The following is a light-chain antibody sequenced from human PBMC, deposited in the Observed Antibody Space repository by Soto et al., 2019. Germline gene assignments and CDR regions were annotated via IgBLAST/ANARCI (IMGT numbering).Light chain of an antibody. CDR1: QSVLYSSNNKNY. CDR2: WAS. V-gene: IGKV4-1*01. Sequence: DIVVTQSPDSLAVSLGERATMNCKSSQSVLYSSNNKNYLAWYQQKPGQPPKLLIYWASTRESGVPDRFSGSRSGTDFTLTISSLQAEDVAVYYCQKYCNTPWTFGQGTKVEIK. J-gene: IGKJ1*01. CDR3: QKYCNTPWT.